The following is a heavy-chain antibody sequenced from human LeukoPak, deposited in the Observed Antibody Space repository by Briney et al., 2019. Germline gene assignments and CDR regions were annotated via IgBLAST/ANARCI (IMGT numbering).Heavy chain of an antibody. CDR1: GYTFTSYA. V-gene: IGHV1-69*13. CDR3: ARDGYDDGMDV. J-gene: IGHJ6*02. Sequence: SVKVSCKASGYTFTSYAMHWVRQAPGQGLEWMGGIIPIFGTANYAQKFQGRVTITADESTSTAYMELSSLRSEDTAVYYCARDGYDDGMDVWGQGTTVTVSS. CDR2: IIPIFGTA.